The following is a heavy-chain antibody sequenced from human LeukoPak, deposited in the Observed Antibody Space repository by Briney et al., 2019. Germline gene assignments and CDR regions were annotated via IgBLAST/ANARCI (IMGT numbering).Heavy chain of an antibody. CDR2: IYYSGST. CDR1: GGSISSSSYY. CDR3: ARDRFGEIRGRENWFDP. J-gene: IGHJ5*02. Sequence: LSETLSLTCTVSGGSISSSSYYWGWIRQPPGKGLEWIGSIYYSGSTYYNPSLKSRVTISVDTSKNQFSLKLSSVTAADTAVYYCARDRFGEIRGRENWFDPWGQGTLVTVSS. V-gene: IGHV4-39*07. D-gene: IGHD3-10*01.